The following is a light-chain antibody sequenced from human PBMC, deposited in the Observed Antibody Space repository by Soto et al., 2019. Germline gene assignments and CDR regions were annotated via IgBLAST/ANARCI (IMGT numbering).Light chain of an antibody. CDR3: QQRINWPLT. CDR1: QSVSTY. J-gene: IGKJ4*01. V-gene: IGKV3-11*01. CDR2: DAT. Sequence: EIVLTQSPATLSLSPGERAILSCRASQSVSTYLAWYQQKPGQAPRLLISDATNRATGIPARFSGSGSGTDFTLTIGSLEPEDFAVYYCQQRINWPLTFGGGTKV.